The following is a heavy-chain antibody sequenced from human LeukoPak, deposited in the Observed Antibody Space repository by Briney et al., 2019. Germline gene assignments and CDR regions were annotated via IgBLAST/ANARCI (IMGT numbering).Heavy chain of an antibody. J-gene: IGHJ4*02. Sequence: TGGSLRLSCAASGFTFSYYWMSWVRQAPGKGLEWVANIKQDGSDKYYVDSVKGRFTISRVNAKNSLYLQMNGLRAEDTAVYYCARGYGDLYWGQGTLVTVSS. CDR1: GFTFSYYW. CDR2: IKQDGSDK. V-gene: IGHV3-7*01. CDR3: ARGYGDLY. D-gene: IGHD4-17*01.